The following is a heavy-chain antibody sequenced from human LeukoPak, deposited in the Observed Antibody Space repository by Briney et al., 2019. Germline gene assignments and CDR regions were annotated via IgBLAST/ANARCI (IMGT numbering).Heavy chain of an antibody. Sequence: GGSLRLSCAASGLTFSSYGMHWVRQAPGKGLEWVAVIWYDGSNKYYADSVRGRFTISRDNSKNTLYLQMNSLRAEDTAVYYCARGDKLPSHYWGQGTLVTVSS. V-gene: IGHV3-33*01. CDR3: ARGDKLPSHY. D-gene: IGHD2-15*01. CDR1: GLTFSSYG. J-gene: IGHJ4*02. CDR2: IWYDGSNK.